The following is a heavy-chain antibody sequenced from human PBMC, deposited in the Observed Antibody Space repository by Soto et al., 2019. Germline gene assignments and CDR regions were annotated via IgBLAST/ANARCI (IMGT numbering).Heavy chain of an antibody. CDR3: ARDAQHAPAYTWVDP. J-gene: IGHJ5*02. V-gene: IGHV1-69*13. CDR2: IIPIFGTA. Sequence: SVKVACKASGGTFSSYAISWVRPAPGQGLEWMGGIIPIFGTANYAQKFQGRVTITADESTSTAYMELSSLRSEDTAVYSCARDAQHAPAYTWVDPWGKGTLVTV. D-gene: IGHD2-2*01. CDR1: GGTFSSYA.